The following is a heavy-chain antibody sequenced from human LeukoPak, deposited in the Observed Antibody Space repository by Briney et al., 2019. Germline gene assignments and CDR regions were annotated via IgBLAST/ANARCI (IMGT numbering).Heavy chain of an antibody. CDR3: ARQTGSGLFILP. D-gene: IGHD3/OR15-3a*01. J-gene: IGHJ4*02. CDR2: IYYSGNT. CDR1: GVSISSSNSY. V-gene: IGHV4-39*01. Sequence: SETLSLTCTVSGVSISSSNSYWGWIRQPPGKGLEWIGSIYYSGNTYYNASLKSQVSISIDTSKNQFSLTLTSVTAAHTAVYYCARQTGSGLFILPGGQGTLVTVSS.